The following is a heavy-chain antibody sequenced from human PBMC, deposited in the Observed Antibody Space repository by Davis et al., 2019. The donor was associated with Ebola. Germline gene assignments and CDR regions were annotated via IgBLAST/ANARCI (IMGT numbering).Heavy chain of an antibody. J-gene: IGHJ4*02. CDR3: AREPVDTAPEVGFFDY. CDR1: GGSISSYY. CDR2: IYYSGST. V-gene: IGHV4-59*12. D-gene: IGHD5-18*01. Sequence: PGGSLRLSCTVSGGSISSYYWSWIRQPPGKGLEWIGYIYYSGSTYYNPSLKSRVTISVDTSKNQFSLKLSSVTAADTAVYYCAREPVDTAPEVGFFDYWGQGTLVTVSS.